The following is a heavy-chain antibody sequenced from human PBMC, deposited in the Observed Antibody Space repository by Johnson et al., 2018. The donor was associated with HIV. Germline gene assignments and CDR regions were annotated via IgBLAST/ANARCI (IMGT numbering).Heavy chain of an antibody. Sequence: VQLVESGGGLVQPGGSLRLSCAASGFTVSSNYMSWVRQAPGKGLEWVSVIYSGGSTYYADSVKGRFTISRDNSKNTLYLQMNSLRAEDTAVYYCARSGWYLSYAFDIWGQGTIVTVSS. V-gene: IGHV3-66*01. D-gene: IGHD6-19*01. CDR2: IYSGGST. CDR1: GFTVSSNY. J-gene: IGHJ3*02. CDR3: ARSGWYLSYAFDI.